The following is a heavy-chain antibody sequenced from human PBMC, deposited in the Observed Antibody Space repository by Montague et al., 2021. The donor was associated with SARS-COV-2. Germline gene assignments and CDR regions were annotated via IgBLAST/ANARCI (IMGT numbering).Heavy chain of an antibody. Sequence: SVKVSCKASGYTFTSYDINWVRQATGQGLEWMGWMNPNSGNTGYAQKFQGRVTMTRNTSISTAYMELSSLRSEDTAVYYCARGRGTYYEFWSGHFSTPRSYYKDVWGKGTTVTVSS. D-gene: IGHD3-3*01. V-gene: IGHV1-8*01. CDR1: GYTFTSYD. CDR2: MNPNSGNT. CDR3: ARGRGTYYEFWSGHFSTPRSYYKDV. J-gene: IGHJ6*03.